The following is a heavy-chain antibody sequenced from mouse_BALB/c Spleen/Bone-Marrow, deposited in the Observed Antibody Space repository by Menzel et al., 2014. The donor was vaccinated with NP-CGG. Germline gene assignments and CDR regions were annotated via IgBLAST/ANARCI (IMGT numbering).Heavy chain of an antibody. J-gene: IGHJ3*01. D-gene: IGHD1-1*02. CDR2: INPYNGAT. CDR1: GYSFTGYY. Sequence: EVKLMESEPELVKPGASVKISCKASGYSFTGYYMHWVKQSHVKSLEWIGRINPYNGATSYNQNFKDKASLTVDKSSSTAYMELHRLTSEDSAVYYCARWWDLAYWGQGTLVTVSA. CDR3: ARWWDLAY. V-gene: IGHV1-31*01.